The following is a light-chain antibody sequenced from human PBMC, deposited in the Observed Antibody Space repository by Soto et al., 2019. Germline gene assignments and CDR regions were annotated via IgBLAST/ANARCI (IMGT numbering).Light chain of an antibody. Sequence: IQLTQSPSSLSASVGDRVTITCRASQGISSYLAWYQQKPGKAPKLLIYAASTLQSGVPSRFSGSGSGTDFTLTISSLQPEDFATYYGEQLNSYPLTFGQGTNVDIK. CDR1: QGISSY. V-gene: IGKV1-9*01. J-gene: IGKJ1*01. CDR2: AAS. CDR3: EQLNSYPLT.